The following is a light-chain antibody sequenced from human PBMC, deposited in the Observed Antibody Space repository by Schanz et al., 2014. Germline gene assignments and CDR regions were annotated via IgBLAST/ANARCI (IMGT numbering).Light chain of an antibody. Sequence: QSALTQPASVSGSPGQSITISCTGTSSDVGGYNYVSWYQQHPGKAPKLMIYDVSNRPSGVSHRFSGSKSGSTASLRISELQAEDESNYSCCSYAGSTSVVFGGGTKLTVL. J-gene: IGLJ2*01. CDR1: SSDVGGYNY. CDR3: CSYAGSTSVV. CDR2: DVS. V-gene: IGLV2-14*01.